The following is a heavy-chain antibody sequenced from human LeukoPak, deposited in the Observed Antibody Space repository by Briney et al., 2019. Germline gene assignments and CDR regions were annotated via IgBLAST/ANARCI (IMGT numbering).Heavy chain of an antibody. J-gene: IGHJ6*03. CDR1: GFTFSSYA. Sequence: PGGSLRLSCAASGFTFSSYAMHWVRQAPGKGLEWVAVISYDGSNKYYADSVKGRFTISRDNSKNTLYLQMNSLRAEDTAVYYCAKARDRLTFYYYMDVWGKGTTVTVSS. D-gene: IGHD2/OR15-2a*01. V-gene: IGHV3-30-3*01. CDR2: ISYDGSNK. CDR3: AKARDRLTFYYYMDV.